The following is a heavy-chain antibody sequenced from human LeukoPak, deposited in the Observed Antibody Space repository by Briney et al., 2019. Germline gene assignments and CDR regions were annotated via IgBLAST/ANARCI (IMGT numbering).Heavy chain of an antibody. J-gene: IGHJ4*02. CDR1: GGSISSYY. D-gene: IGHD1-26*01. CDR2: IYYSGST. Sequence: SETLSLTCTVSGGSISSYYWSWIRQPPGKGLEWIGYIYYSGSTNYTPSLKSRVTISVDTSKNQFSLKLSSVTAADTAVYYCARGVSGRYFDYWGQGTLVTVSS. V-gene: IGHV4-59*01. CDR3: ARGVSGRYFDY.